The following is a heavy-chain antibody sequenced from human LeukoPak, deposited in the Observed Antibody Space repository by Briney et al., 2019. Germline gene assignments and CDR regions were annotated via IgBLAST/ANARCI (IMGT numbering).Heavy chain of an antibody. V-gene: IGHV4-59*01. CDR2: IYYSGST. CDR1: GGSISSYY. D-gene: IGHD3-10*01. Sequence: PWETLSLTCAVSGGSISSYYWSWIRQPPGKGLEWFAYIYYSGSTNYNPSPKSRVTISVDTSKNQFTLKLSSVTAADTAMYYCARGIGYYYGSGTGYFDYWGQGTLVTASS. J-gene: IGHJ4*02. CDR3: ARGIGYYYGSGTGYFDY.